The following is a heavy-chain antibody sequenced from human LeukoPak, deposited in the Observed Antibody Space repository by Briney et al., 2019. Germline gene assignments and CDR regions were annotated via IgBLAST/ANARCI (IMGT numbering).Heavy chain of an antibody. Sequence: TSETLFFTCAVYGGSFSGYYWSWIRQPPGKGLEWIGEINHSGSTNYNPSLKSRVTISVDTSKKEFSLKLSSVTAAGTAVYYCARVTWFPGTSYYYMDVWGKGTTVTVSS. V-gene: IGHV4-34*01. CDR2: INHSGST. J-gene: IGHJ6*03. D-gene: IGHD1-1*01. CDR1: GGSFSGYY. CDR3: ARVTWFPGTSYYYMDV.